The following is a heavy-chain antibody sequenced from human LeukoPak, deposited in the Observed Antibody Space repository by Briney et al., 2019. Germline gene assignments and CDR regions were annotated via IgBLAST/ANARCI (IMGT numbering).Heavy chain of an antibody. CDR2: MDYSGST. D-gene: IGHD3-10*01. Sequence: PSETLSLTCTVSGGSISSSSYYWGWIRQPPGKGLEWIGSMDYSGSTYFNPSLKSRVAISVGTSKNQFSLKLSSVTAADTAVYYCAEVRGYFDYWGQGTLVTVSS. CDR3: AEVRGYFDY. V-gene: IGHV4-39*01. J-gene: IGHJ4*02. CDR1: GGSISSSSYY.